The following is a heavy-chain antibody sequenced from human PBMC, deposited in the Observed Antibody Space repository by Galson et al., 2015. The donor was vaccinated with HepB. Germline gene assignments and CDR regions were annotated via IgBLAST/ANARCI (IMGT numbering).Heavy chain of an antibody. V-gene: IGHV3-23*01. CDR2: ISGSGGST. D-gene: IGHD1-26*01. Sequence: SLRLSCAASGFTFSSYAMSWVRQAPGKGLEWVSAISGSGGSTYYADSVKGRFTISRDNSKNTLYLQMNSLRAEDTAVYYCAKDPGEGEGATGRGYWGQGTLVTVSS. J-gene: IGHJ4*02. CDR1: GFTFSSYA. CDR3: AKDPGEGEGATGRGY.